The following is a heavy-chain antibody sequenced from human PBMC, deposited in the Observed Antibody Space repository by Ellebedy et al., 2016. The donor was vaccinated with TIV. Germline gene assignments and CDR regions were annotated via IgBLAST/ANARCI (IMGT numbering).Heavy chain of an antibody. CDR1: GYTFTGYY. CDR3: ARGPSPWYYYDSSGYSGFDY. CDR2: INPNSGGT. V-gene: IGHV1-2*02. J-gene: IGHJ4*02. D-gene: IGHD3-22*01. Sequence: AASVKVSCEASGYTFTGYYMHWVRQAPGQGLEWMGWINPNSGGTNYAQKFQGRVTMTRDTSISTAYMELSRLRSDDTAVYYCARGPSPWYYYDSSGYSGFDYWGQGTLVTVSS.